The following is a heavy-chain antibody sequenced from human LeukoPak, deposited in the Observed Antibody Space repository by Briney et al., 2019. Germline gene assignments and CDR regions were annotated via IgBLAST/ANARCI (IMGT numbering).Heavy chain of an antibody. D-gene: IGHD3-22*01. CDR3: ARSYYYDSSGQFDY. CDR1: GYNFIGYW. V-gene: IGHV5-51*01. Sequence: GESLKISCKGSGYNFIGYWIGWVRQMPGKGLEWMGIIYPGDSDTRYSPSFQGQVTISADKSISTAYLQWSSLKASDTAMYYCARSYYYDSSGQFDYWGQGTLVTVSS. CDR2: IYPGDSDT. J-gene: IGHJ4*02.